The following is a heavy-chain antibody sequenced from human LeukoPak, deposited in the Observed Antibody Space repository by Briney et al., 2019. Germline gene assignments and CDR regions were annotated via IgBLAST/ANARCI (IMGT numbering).Heavy chain of an antibody. J-gene: IGHJ3*02. V-gene: IGHV4-34*01. CDR2: INHSGST. Sequence: PSETLSLTCTVSGGSFNTYYWTWIRQPPGKGLEWIGEINHSGSTNYNPSLKSRVTISVDTSKNQFSLKLSSVTAADTAVYYCARGGLRDAFDIWGQGTMVTVSS. CDR3: ARGGLRDAFDI. CDR1: GGSFNTYY. D-gene: IGHD3-16*01.